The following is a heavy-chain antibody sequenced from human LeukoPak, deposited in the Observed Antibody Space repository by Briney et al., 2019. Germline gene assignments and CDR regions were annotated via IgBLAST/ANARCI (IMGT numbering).Heavy chain of an antibody. D-gene: IGHD3-10*01. CDR2: ISPYNGNT. CDR1: GYTFTSYG. V-gene: IGHV1-18*04. CDR3: ARVRREYYYGSLYGMDV. Sequence: WASVKVSCKASGYTFTSYGISWVRQAPGQGLEWMGWISPYNGNTNYAQRLQGRVTMTTDTSTSTAYMELRSLRSDDTAVYYCARVRREYYYGSLYGMDVWGKGTTVTVSS. J-gene: IGHJ6*04.